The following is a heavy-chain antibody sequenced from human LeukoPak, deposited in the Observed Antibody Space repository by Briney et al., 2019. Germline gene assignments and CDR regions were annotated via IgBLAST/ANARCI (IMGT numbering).Heavy chain of an antibody. D-gene: IGHD6-19*01. V-gene: IGHV4-59*01. Sequence: SETLSLTCTVSGGSIGDYYWSWVRQTPGKGLEWIGFVYYTGATNYNPSLKSRVTISVDTSKNQFSLKLSSVTAADTAVYYCARVSGWYSLWGQGTLVTVSS. CDR3: ARVSGWYSL. J-gene: IGHJ4*02. CDR1: GGSIGDYY. CDR2: VYYTGAT.